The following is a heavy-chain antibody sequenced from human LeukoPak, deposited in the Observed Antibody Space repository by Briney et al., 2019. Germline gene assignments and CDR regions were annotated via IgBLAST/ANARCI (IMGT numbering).Heavy chain of an antibody. CDR2: IYYSGST. V-gene: IGHV4-59*01. CDR3: VGGGSRAYYYYMDV. Sequence: SETLSLTCTLSGGSFSSYYWSWIRQPPGKGLEWIGYIYYSGSTNYNPSLKSRVTTSVDTSKNQFSLKLSSVTAADTAVYYCVGGGSRAYYYYMDVWGKGTTVTVSS. D-gene: IGHD6-13*01. CDR1: GGSFSSYY. J-gene: IGHJ6*03.